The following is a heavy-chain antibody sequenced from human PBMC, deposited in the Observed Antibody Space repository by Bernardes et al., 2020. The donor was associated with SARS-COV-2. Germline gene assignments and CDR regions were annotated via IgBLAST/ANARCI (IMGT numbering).Heavy chain of an antibody. CDR1: GFSFNNYG. Sequence: GRSLRLSCAASGFSFNNYGMHWVRQAPGKGLEWVAFISYEGSKKYYLDSLKGRFTISRDYSKSTLYLQMNSLREDDTAVYYCVKRRAIFELWAGNFDYWGPGTLVTVSS. CDR3: VKRRAIFELWAGNFDY. D-gene: IGHD3-9*01. V-gene: IGHV3-30*18. J-gene: IGHJ4*02. CDR2: ISYEGSKK.